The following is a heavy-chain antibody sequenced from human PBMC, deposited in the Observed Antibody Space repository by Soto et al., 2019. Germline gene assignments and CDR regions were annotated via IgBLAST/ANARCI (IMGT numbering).Heavy chain of an antibody. J-gene: IGHJ3*02. CDR1: GFTFSSYW. Sequence: PGGSLRLSCAASGFTFSSYWMHWVRQAPGKGLVRVSRINSDGSSTSYADSVKGRFTISRDNAKNTLYLQMNSLRAEDTAVYYCARDFIVVVTAIPGDAFDIWGQGTMVTVSS. CDR3: ARDFIVVVTAIPGDAFDI. V-gene: IGHV3-74*01. CDR2: INSDGSST. D-gene: IGHD2-21*02.